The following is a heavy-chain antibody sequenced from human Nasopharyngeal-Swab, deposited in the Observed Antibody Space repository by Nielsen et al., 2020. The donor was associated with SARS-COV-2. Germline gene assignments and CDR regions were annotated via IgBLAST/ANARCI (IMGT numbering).Heavy chain of an antibody. D-gene: IGHD5-12*01. V-gene: IGHV3-23*01. CDR2: ISGSGGST. CDR1: GFTFSSYA. Sequence: GESLKISCAASGFTFSSYAMSWVRQAPGKGLEWVSAISGSGGSTYYADSVKGRFTISRDNSKNTLYLQMNSLRAEDTAVYYCAKDPWFVVATVIWGQGTLVTVSS. CDR3: AKDPWFVVATVI. J-gene: IGHJ4*02.